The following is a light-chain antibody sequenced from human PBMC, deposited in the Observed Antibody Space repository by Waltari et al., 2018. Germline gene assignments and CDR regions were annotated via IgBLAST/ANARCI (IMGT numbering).Light chain of an antibody. Sequence: QSALTQPASVSGSPGQSITISCTGTNRDIGAYNYVSWYQQHPGKAPKVIIFDVIFRPSGVSNRFSGSKSGNTASLTITGLQAEDEAHYYCSSFTVTDTLVVFGGGTKLTV. CDR2: DVI. CDR3: SSFTVTDTLVV. CDR1: NRDIGAYNY. J-gene: IGLJ2*01. V-gene: IGLV2-14*03.